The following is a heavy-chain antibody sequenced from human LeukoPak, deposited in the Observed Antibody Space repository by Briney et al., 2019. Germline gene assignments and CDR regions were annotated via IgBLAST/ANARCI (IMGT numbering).Heavy chain of an antibody. D-gene: IGHD3-10*01. Sequence: SETLSLTCAVYGGSFSGYYWNWIRQPPGKGLEWIGEINHSGSTNYNPSLKSRVTISVDTSKNQFSLKLSSVTAADTAVYYCARGRYYGSGSPNPRFDPWGQGTLVTVSS. CDR2: INHSGST. CDR1: GGSFSGYY. J-gene: IGHJ5*02. V-gene: IGHV4-34*01. CDR3: ARGRYYGSGSPNPRFDP.